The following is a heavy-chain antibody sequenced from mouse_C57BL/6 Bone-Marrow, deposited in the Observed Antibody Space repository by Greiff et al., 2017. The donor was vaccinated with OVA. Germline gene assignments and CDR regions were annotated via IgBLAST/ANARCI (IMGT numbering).Heavy chain of an antibody. CDR3: ARDRGGTLYFDY. V-gene: IGHV5-16*01. CDR2: INYDGSST. D-gene: IGHD4-1*01. J-gene: IGHJ2*01. CDR1: GFTFSDYY. Sequence: EVQLVESEGGLVQPGSSLKLSCTASGFTFSDYYMAWVRQVPEKGLEWVANINYDGSSTYYLDSLKSRFIISRDNAKNILYLQMSSLKSEDTATYYCARDRGGTLYFDYWGQGTTLTVSS.